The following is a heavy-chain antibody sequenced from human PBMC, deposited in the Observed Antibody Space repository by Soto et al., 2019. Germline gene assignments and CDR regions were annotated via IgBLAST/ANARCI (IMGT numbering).Heavy chain of an antibody. D-gene: IGHD2-2*01. CDR1: GGSISSYY. J-gene: IGHJ6*03. CDR2: IYYSGST. CDR3: ARACCSSTSLYYYYMDV. V-gene: IGHV4-59*01. Sequence: QVQLQESGPGLVKPSETLSLTCTVSGGSISSYYWSWIRQPPGKGLEWIGYIYYSGSTNYNPSLKSRVTISVDTSKNQFSQKLSCVTAADTDVYYCARACCSSTSLYYYYMDVWGKGTPVTVSS.